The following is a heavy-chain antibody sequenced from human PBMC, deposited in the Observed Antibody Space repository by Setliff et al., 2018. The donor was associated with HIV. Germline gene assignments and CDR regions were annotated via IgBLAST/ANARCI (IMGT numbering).Heavy chain of an antibody. CDR2: IHSSGTT. CDR3: TRSGFWSGYVDY. CDR1: GITVSSDY. V-gene: IGHV3-66*01. Sequence: PGGSLRLSCAASGITVSSDYMSWVRQAPGKGLEWVSVIHSSGTTVYADSVKGRFTISRDDSNNTAFLQMNSLRTEDTAIYFCTRSGFWSGYVDYWGPGTLVTVSS. J-gene: IGHJ4*02. D-gene: IGHD3-3*01.